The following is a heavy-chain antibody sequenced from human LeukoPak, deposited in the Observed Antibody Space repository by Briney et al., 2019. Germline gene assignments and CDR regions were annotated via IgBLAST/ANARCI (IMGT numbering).Heavy chain of an antibody. CDR1: RFTFSTYA. CDR3: ARNILFAFDI. CDR2: ISYDGDNK. J-gene: IGHJ3*02. V-gene: IGHV3-30*03. D-gene: IGHD2/OR15-2a*01. Sequence: PGGSLRLSCAASRFTFSTYAMHWVRQAPGEGLEWVALISYDGDNKYYADSVKGRFTVSRDNSKNTLYLQMNSLRAEDTAMYYCARNILFAFDIWGQGTMVTVSS.